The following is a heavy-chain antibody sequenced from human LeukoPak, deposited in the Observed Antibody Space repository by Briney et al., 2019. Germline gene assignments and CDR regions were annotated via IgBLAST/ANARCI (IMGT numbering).Heavy chain of an antibody. Sequence: ASVKVSCKASGYTFTSYYMHWVRQAPGQGLEWMGIINPSGGSTSYAQKFQGRVTMTRDTSTSTVDMALSSLRSEDTAVYYCARAQLRLGELSPKRYYYGMDAWGQGTTFTVSS. CDR3: ARAQLRLGELSPKRYYYGMDA. V-gene: IGHV1-46*01. D-gene: IGHD3-16*02. CDR1: GYTFTSYY. CDR2: INPSGGST. J-gene: IGHJ6*02.